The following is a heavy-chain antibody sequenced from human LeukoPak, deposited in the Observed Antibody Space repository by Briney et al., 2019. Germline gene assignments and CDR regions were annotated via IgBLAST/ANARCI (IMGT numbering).Heavy chain of an antibody. D-gene: IGHD6-19*01. CDR2: ISGSGGST. CDR3: AKGTGGWYEFDY. CDR1: GFTFSSYA. J-gene: IGHJ4*02. Sequence: PGGSLRLSCAASGFTFSSYAMSWVRQAPGKGLEWVSAISGSGGSTYYTDSVKGRFTISRDNSKNTLYLQMNSLRAEDTAVYYCAKGTGGWYEFDYWGQGTLVTVSS. V-gene: IGHV3-23*01.